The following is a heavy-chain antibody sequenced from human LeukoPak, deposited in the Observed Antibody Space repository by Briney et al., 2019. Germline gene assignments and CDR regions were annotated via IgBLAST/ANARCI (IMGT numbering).Heavy chain of an antibody. CDR2: ISYDGSNK. CDR3: ARGSLEIAVAGNLVNDY. V-gene: IGHV3-30*03. Sequence: GGSLRLSCAASGFTFSSYGMHWVRQAPGKGLEWVAVISYDGSNKYYADSVKGRFTISRDNSKNTLYLQMNSLRAEDTAVYYCARGSLEIAVAGNLVNDYWGQGTLVTVSS. J-gene: IGHJ4*02. CDR1: GFTFSSYG. D-gene: IGHD6-19*01.